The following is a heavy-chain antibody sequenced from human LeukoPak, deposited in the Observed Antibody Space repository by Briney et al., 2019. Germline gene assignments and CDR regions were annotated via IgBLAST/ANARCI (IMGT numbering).Heavy chain of an antibody. V-gene: IGHV4-39*02. CDR3: AREVWGSGKGAFDI. CDR1: GGSISSSSFY. Sequence: SETLSLTCTVSGGSISSSSFYWGWIRQPPGKGLEWIGNIYYSGTTYYNPSLKSRVTISVDTSKNQFSLKLTSVTAADTAVYYCAREVWGSGKGAFDIWGQGTMVTVSS. J-gene: IGHJ3*02. CDR2: IYYSGTT. D-gene: IGHD3-10*01.